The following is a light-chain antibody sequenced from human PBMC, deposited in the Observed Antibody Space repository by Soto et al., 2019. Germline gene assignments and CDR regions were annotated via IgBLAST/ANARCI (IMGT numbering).Light chain of an antibody. CDR1: SSDVGAYDY. V-gene: IGLV2-14*03. CDR2: DVN. CDR3: SSYTSSGSVI. Sequence: QSALTQPASVSGSPGQSIAISCTGTSSDVGAYDYVSWYQQHPGKAPKLMINDVNHRPSGVSNRVSGSKSGNTASLTISGLQAEDEADYYCSSYTSSGSVIFGGGTKLTVL. J-gene: IGLJ2*01.